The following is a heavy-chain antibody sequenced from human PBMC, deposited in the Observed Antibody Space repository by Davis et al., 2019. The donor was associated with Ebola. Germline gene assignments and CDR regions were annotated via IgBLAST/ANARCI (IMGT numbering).Heavy chain of an antibody. D-gene: IGHD1-7*01. V-gene: IGHV1-46*01. CDR3: ARDQRRLELVYYYGMDV. J-gene: IGHJ6*02. CDR1: GYTFTSYY. Sequence: ASVKVSCKASGYTFTSYYMHWVRQAPGQGLEWMGIINPSGGSTSYAQKFQGRVTMTRDTSTSTVYIELSSLRSEDTAVYYCARDQRRLELVYYYGMDVWGQGTTVTVSS. CDR2: INPSGGST.